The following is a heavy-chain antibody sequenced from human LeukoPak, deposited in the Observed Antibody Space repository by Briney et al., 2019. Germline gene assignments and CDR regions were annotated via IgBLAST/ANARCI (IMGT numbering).Heavy chain of an antibody. J-gene: IGHJ3*02. CDR3: ARAGSGLSIGASDI. CDR1: GFTFSSYA. Sequence: GGSLRLSCAASGFTFSSYAMHWVRQAPGKGLEWVAVISYDGSNKYYADSVKGRFTISRDNSKNTLYLQMNSLRAEDTAVYYCARAGSGLSIGASDIWGQGTMVTVSS. D-gene: IGHD3-10*01. V-gene: IGHV3-30*04. CDR2: ISYDGSNK.